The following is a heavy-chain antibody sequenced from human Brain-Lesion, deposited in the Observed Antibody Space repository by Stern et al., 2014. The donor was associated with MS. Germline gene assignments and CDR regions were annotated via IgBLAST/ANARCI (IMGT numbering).Heavy chain of an antibody. CDR3: ATLSPGAGGNYYRHFDY. CDR2: FDPEDGET. CDR1: GYTLTELS. J-gene: IGHJ4*02. V-gene: IGHV1-24*01. Sequence: VQLVESGAEVKKPGASVKVSCKVSGYTLTELSMHWVRQAPRKGLEWMGGFDPEDGETIYAQKFQGRVTMTEDTSTDTAYMELSSLRFEDTAVYYCATLSPGAGGNYYRHFDYWGQGTLVTVSS. D-gene: IGHD1-26*01.